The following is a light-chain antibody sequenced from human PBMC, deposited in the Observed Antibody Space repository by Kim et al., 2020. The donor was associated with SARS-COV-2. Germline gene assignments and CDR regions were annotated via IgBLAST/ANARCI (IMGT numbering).Light chain of an antibody. Sequence: DIVMTQSPDSLAVSLGERATINCKSSQSVLYSSNNKNYLAWYQQKPGQPPKLLIYWASTRESGVPDRFSGSGSGTDFTLTISSLQAEDVAVYYCQQYYSTLLGTFGQGTKVDIK. V-gene: IGKV4-1*01. CDR3: QQYYSTLLGT. CDR1: QSVLYSSNNKNY. CDR2: WAS. J-gene: IGKJ1*01.